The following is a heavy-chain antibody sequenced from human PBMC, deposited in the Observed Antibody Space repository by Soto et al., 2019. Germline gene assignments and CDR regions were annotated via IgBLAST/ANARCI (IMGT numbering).Heavy chain of an antibody. CDR1: GYTFTSYG. D-gene: IGHD5-12*01. Sequence: QVQLVQSGAEVKKPGASVKVSCKASGYTFTSYGITVVRQAPGQGLEWMGWISAYNGNTNYTQKLQGKVTMTTDTSTSTAYMAPRSLRSDDMAVYYCAIDVGYIGTGDYWGQGTLVTVSS. CDR2: ISAYNGNT. V-gene: IGHV1-18*03. CDR3: AIDVGYIGTGDY. J-gene: IGHJ4*02.